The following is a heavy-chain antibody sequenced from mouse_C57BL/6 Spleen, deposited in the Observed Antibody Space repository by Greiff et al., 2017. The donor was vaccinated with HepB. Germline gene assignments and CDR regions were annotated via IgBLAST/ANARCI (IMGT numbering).Heavy chain of an antibody. CDR2: IYPGSGNT. V-gene: IGHV1-84*01. J-gene: IGHJ3*01. Sequence: LMESGPELVKPGASVKISCKASGYTFTDYYINWVKQRPGQGLEWIGWIYPGSGNTKYNEKFKGKATLTVDTSSSTAYMQLSSLTSEDSAVYFCARGDYYGSSSDWFAYWGQGTLVTVSA. CDR1: GYTFTDYY. CDR3: ARGDYYGSSSDWFAY. D-gene: IGHD1-1*01.